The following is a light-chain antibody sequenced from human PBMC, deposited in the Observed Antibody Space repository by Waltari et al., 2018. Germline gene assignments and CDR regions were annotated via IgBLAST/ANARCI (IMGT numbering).Light chain of an antibody. V-gene: IGKV3-11*01. CDR2: DAS. Sequence: EVVLTQSPVTLSLSPGERATLSCRASQSVGTFLAWYQKKPGQAPSLLIYDASNRATGIPVTFSGSGSGTDFTLTISSVQPEDFALYFCQQRSDWPPSITFGQGTRLEI. J-gene: IGKJ5*01. CDR3: QQRSDWPPSIT. CDR1: QSVGTF.